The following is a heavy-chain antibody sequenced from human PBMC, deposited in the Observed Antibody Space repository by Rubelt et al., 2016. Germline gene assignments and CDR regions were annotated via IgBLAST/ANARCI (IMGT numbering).Heavy chain of an antibody. Sequence: DGSNKYYADSVKGRFTISRDNSKNTLYLQMNSLRAEDTAVYYCAKDLSSAVPAANDYWGQGTLVTASS. V-gene: IGHV3-30*01. CDR3: AKDLSSAVPAANDY. J-gene: IGHJ4*02. D-gene: IGHD2-2*01. CDR2: DGSNK.